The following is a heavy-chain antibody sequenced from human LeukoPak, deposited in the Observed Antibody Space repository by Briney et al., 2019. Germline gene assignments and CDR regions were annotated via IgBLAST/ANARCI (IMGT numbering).Heavy chain of an antibody. V-gene: IGHV3-7*01. J-gene: IGHJ4*02. D-gene: IGHD3-22*01. CDR2: IKHDGSEN. Sequence: GGSLRLSCATSRFTFSTYWMTWVRQAPGKGLEWVASIKHDGSENYYADSMEGRFTISRDNTKNSLYLRMNSLRAEDTAVYFCAREVERNYFDISGYYHFDSWGQGTLVTVSS. CDR3: AREVERNYFDISGYYHFDS. CDR1: RFTFSTYW.